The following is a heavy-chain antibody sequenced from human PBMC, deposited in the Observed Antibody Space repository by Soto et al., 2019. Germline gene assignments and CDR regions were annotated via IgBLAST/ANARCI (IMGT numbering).Heavy chain of an antibody. CDR3: AMMGDGYNFDY. CDR1: GGTVSSYT. V-gene: IGHV1-69*02. Sequence: QVQLVQSGAEVMKPGSSVKVSCKGSGGTVSSYTISWVRQAPGQGLEWMGRIIPILGIANDAQKFQGRVTTTADKSTSTAYMELSSLRSEDAAVYYCAMMGDGYNFDYWGQGNLVPLSS. D-gene: IGHD5-18*01. J-gene: IGHJ4*02. CDR2: IIPILGIA.